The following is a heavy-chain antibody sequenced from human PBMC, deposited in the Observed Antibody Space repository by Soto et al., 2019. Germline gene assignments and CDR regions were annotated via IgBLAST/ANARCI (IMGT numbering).Heavy chain of an antibody. D-gene: IGHD2-21*01. CDR1: GFTFNSYA. V-gene: IGHV3-30-3*01. CDR2: ISYVGSNK. Sequence: QVQLVESGGGVVQPGRSLRLSCAASGFTFNSYAMHWVRQAPGKGLEWVAVISYVGSNKYYADSVKGRFTISRDNSKNTLYLQMNSLRAEDTAVYYCARPDSGGDALDIWGQGTMVTVSS. CDR3: ARPDSGGDALDI. J-gene: IGHJ3*02.